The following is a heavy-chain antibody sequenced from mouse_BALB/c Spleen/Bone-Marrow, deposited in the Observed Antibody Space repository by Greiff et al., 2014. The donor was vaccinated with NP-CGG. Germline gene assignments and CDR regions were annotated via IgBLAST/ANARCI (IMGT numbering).Heavy chain of an antibody. CDR3: ARHYGYVDAMDY. CDR1: GITVSSYT. CDR2: ITGGGTT. J-gene: IGHJ4*01. D-gene: IGHD1-2*01. Sequence: EVQLVESGGGLVKPGESLKFSCAASGITVSSYTMSWVRQTPEKRLEWVASITGGGTTYYPDSVKGRFTISRDNARNIPYLQVSSLRSEDTAIYYCARHYGYVDAMDYWGQGTSVTVSS. V-gene: IGHV5-6-5*01.